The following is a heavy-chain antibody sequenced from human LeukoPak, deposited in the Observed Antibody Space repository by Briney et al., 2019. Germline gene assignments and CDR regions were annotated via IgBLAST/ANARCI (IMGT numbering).Heavy chain of an antibody. CDR1: GFSISSDYY. Sequence: SETLSLTCNVFGFSISSDYYWGWIRQPPGEGLEWTATIYHDGSTYYNPSLKGRVIISLDTSKNQFSLTLTYVTAADTAVYYCARLGVIGRTFDYWGQGTLVTVSS. D-gene: IGHD1-14*01. V-gene: IGHV4-38-2*02. CDR2: IYHDGST. J-gene: IGHJ4*02. CDR3: ARLGVIGRTFDY.